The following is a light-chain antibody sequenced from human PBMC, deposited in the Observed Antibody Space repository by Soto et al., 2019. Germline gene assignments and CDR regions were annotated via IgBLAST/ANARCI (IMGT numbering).Light chain of an antibody. V-gene: IGKV3-15*01. Sequence: IVLTQSPGTLSLSRGGRATLSFRARQSVSSNLDWYQQKPVQGPRLLIYGASTRATGIPARFSGSGSGTEFTLTISSLQSEDFAVYYCQQYNNWPRTFGQGTKVDIK. CDR1: QSVSSN. J-gene: IGKJ1*01. CDR3: QQYNNWPRT. CDR2: GAS.